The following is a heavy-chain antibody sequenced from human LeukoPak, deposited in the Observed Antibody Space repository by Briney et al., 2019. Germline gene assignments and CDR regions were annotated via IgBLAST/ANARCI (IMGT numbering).Heavy chain of an antibody. Sequence: SETLSLTCTVSGGSISSGSYYWSWIRQPAGKGLEWIGRIYTSGSTNYNPSLKSRVTISVDTSKNQFSLKLSSVTAADTAVYYCASLNSREDYYYYYYMDVWGKGTTVTVSS. J-gene: IGHJ6*03. CDR2: IYTSGST. CDR1: GGSISSGSYY. D-gene: IGHD6-13*01. V-gene: IGHV4-61*02. CDR3: ASLNSREDYYYYYYMDV.